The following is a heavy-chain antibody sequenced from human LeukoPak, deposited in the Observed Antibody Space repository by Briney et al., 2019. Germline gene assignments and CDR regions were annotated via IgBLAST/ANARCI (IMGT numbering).Heavy chain of an antibody. CDR1: GFTFSNYA. V-gene: IGHV3-21*01. Sequence: GGSLRLSCAASGFTFSNYAINWVRQAPGKGLEWFSSISTTGTYTDYADSVKGRFTISRDNTKNSVFLQMNGLKDEDTAVYYCARGSSAAASPRDSDWGQGTLVTVSS. CDR2: ISTTGTYT. D-gene: IGHD6-13*01. J-gene: IGHJ4*02. CDR3: ARGSSAAASPRDSD.